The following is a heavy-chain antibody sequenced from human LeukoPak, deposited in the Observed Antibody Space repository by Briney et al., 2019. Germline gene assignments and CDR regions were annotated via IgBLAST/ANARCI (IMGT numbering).Heavy chain of an antibody. CDR1: GYTFTNFD. CDR2: MNPVSGNA. J-gene: IGHJ4*02. V-gene: IGHV1-8*01. Sequence: ASVKVSCKASGYTFTNFDINWVRQAPGQGLEWMGWMNPVSGNAGSAQKFQGRVTLTRDTSISTAYMELSSLRSEDTAVYYCARGLIDWGQGTLVTVSS. CDR3: ARGLID.